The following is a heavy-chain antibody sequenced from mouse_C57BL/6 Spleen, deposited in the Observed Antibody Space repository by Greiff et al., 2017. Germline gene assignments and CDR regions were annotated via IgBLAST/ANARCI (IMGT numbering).Heavy chain of an antibody. J-gene: IGHJ2*01. CDR3: AREGGPSTVVAPFDY. Sequence: VQLVESGAELVKPGASVKISCKASGYAFSSYWMNWVKQRPGKGLEWIGQIYPGDGDTNYNGKFKGKATLTADKSSSTAYMQLSSLTSEDSAVYFCAREGGPSTVVAPFDYWGQGTTLTVSS. CDR2: IYPGDGDT. D-gene: IGHD1-1*01. V-gene: IGHV1-80*01. CDR1: GYAFSSYW.